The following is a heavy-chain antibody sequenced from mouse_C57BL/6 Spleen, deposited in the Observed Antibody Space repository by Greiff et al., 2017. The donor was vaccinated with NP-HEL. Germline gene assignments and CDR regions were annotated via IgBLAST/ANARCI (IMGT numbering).Heavy chain of an antibody. CDR1: GFTFSSYA. CDR3: ARERGAYGNYIFDY. D-gene: IGHD2-1*01. CDR2: ISDGGSYT. Sequence: DVMLVESGGGLVKPGGSLKLSCAASGFTFSSYAMSWVRQTPEKRLEWVATISDGGSYTYYPDNVKGRFTISRDNAKNNLYLQMSHLKSEDTAMYYCARERGAYGNYIFDYWGQGTTLTVSS. J-gene: IGHJ2*01. V-gene: IGHV5-4*01.